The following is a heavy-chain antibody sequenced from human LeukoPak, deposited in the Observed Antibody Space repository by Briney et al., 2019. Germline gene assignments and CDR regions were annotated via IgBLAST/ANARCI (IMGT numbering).Heavy chain of an antibody. CDR3: ARLQLLWFGELLSGYYFDY. CDR1: GYTFTSYG. D-gene: IGHD3-10*01. V-gene: IGHV1-18*04. J-gene: IGHJ4*02. CDR2: ISAYNGNT. Sequence: GASVKVSCKASGYTFTSYGISWVQQAPGQGLEWMGWISAYNGNTNYAQKLQGRVTMTTDTSTSTAYMEQRSLRSDDTAVYYCARLQLLWFGELLSGYYFDYWGQGTLVTVSS.